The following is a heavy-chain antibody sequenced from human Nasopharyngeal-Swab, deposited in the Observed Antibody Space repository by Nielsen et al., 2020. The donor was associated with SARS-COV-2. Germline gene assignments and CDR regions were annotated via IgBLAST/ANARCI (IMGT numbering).Heavy chain of an antibody. V-gene: IGHV1-46*01. CDR2: INPSGGST. CDR1: GYTFTSYY. CDR3: ATAPNGYYDFWSGPYESWFDP. Sequence: ASVKVSCKASGYTFTSYYMHWVRQAPGQGLEWMGIINPSGGSTGYAQKFQGRVTMTRDTSTSTVYMELSSLRSEDTAVYYCATAPNGYYDFWSGPYESWFDPWGQGTLVTVSS. J-gene: IGHJ5*02. D-gene: IGHD3-3*01.